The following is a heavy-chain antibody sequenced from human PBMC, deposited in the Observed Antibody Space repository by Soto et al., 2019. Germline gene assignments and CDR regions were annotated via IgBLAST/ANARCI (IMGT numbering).Heavy chain of an antibody. J-gene: IGHJ4*02. Sequence: ASVKVSCKASGYTFTSYAMHWVRQAPGQRLEWMGWINAGNGNTKYSQKFQGRVTITRDTSASTAYMELSSLRSEDTAVYYCARNQMTSAAAGTGGDYWGQGTLVTVSS. CDR1: GYTFTSYA. CDR2: INAGNGNT. D-gene: IGHD6-13*01. V-gene: IGHV1-3*01. CDR3: ARNQMTSAAAGTGGDY.